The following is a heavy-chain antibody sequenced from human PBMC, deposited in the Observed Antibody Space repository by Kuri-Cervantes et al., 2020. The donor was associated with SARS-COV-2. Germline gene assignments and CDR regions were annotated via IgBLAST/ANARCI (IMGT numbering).Heavy chain of an antibody. J-gene: IGHJ6*04. Sequence: SETLSLTCTVSGGSISSSSYYWGWIRQPPGKGLEWIGSIYYSGSTFYNPSLKSRVTISVDTSKNQFSLKLSSVTAADTAVYYCARHATGYSSSSYLGYYAMDVWGKGTTVTVSS. D-gene: IGHD6-13*01. CDR3: ARHATGYSSSSYLGYYAMDV. CDR1: GGSISSSSYY. V-gene: IGHV4-39*01. CDR2: IYYSGST.